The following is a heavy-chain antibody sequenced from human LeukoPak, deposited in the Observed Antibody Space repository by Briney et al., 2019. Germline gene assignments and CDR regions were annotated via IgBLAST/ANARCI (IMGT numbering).Heavy chain of an antibody. CDR1: GDSVSRNSAA. CDR2: TYYRSKWYS. D-gene: IGHD7-27*01. J-gene: IGHJ4*02. Sequence: SQTLSLTCAISGDSVSRNSAAWNWIRLSPSRGLEWLGRTYYRSKWYSEYAVSVKSRITINPDTSKNQFSLQLNSVTPEDTAVYYCASLTGDESYWGQGTLVTVSS. CDR3: ASLTGDESY. V-gene: IGHV6-1*01.